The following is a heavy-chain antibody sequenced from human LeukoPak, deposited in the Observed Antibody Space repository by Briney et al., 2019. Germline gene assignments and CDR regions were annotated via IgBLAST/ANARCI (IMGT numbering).Heavy chain of an antibody. CDR1: GGSISSSTYY. D-gene: IGHD3-22*01. CDR2: VSYSGST. CDR3: ARQMMDSSAFDY. Sequence: PSETLSLTCTVSGGSISSSTYYWGWIRQPPGKGLELIGSVSYSGSTYYNPSLKSRVTISLDTSKSQFSLKLSSVTAADTAVYYCARQMMDSSAFDYWGQGTLVTVPS. J-gene: IGHJ4*02. V-gene: IGHV4-39*01.